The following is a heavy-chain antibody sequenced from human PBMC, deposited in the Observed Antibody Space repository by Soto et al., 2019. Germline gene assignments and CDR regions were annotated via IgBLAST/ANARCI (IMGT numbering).Heavy chain of an antibody. CDR1: GFTFSDYY. V-gene: IGHV3-11*01. D-gene: IGHD3-3*01. CDR3: ARDQSILEGFFDY. CDR2: ISSSGSTI. J-gene: IGHJ4*02. Sequence: QVQLVESGGGLVKPGGSLRLSCAASGFTFSDYYMSWIRQAPGKGLEWVSYISSSGSTIYYADPVKGRFTISGDNAKNSLSLQTTSLRAEDTAVYYCARDQSILEGFFDYWGQGPLVTVSS.